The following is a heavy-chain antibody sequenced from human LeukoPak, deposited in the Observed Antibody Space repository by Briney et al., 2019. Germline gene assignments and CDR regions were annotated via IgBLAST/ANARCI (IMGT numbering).Heavy chain of an antibody. V-gene: IGHV3-23*01. J-gene: IGHJ4*02. D-gene: IGHD3-3*01. Sequence: GGSLRLSCAASGFTFSSYAMSWVRQAPGKGLEWVSAISGSGGSTYYADSVKGRFAISRDNSKNTLYLQMNSLRAEDTAVYYCARDQLIETYYDFWSGYHKGDYYFDYWGQGTLVTVSS. CDR2: ISGSGGST. CDR3: ARDQLIETYYDFWSGYHKGDYYFDY. CDR1: GFTFSSYA.